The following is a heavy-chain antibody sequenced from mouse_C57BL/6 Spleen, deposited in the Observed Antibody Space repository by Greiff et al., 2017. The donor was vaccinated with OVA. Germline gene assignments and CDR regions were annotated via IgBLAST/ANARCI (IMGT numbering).Heavy chain of an antibody. CDR2: INPSNGGT. V-gene: IGHV1-53*01. Sequence: QVQLQQPGTELVKPGASVKLSCKASGYTFTSYWMHWVKQRPGQGLEWIGNINPSNGGTNYNEKFKSKATLTVDKSSSTAYMQLSSLTSEDSAVYYCARGARNFGNTVVEFDYWGQGTTLTVSS. J-gene: IGHJ2*01. CDR1: GYTFTSYW. CDR3: ARGARNFGNTVVEFDY. D-gene: IGHD1-1*01.